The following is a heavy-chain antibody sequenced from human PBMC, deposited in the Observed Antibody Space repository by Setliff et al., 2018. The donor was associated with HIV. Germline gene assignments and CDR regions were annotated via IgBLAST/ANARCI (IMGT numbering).Heavy chain of an antibody. CDR3: ARGGYYYGMDV. CDR2: VDHSGQT. V-gene: IGHV4-39*07. CDR1: GVSISTSTSY. Sequence: PSETLSLTCTVSGVSISTSTSYWGWIRQPPGKGLEWIGRVDHSGQTFYNPSLRSRVTISVDTSKNQFSLKLNSVTAADTAVYYCARGGYYYGMDVWGQGTTVTVSS. J-gene: IGHJ6*02.